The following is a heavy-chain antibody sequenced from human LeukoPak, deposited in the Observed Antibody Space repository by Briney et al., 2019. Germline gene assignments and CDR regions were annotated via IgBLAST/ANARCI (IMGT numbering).Heavy chain of an antibody. Sequence: ASVKVSCKASGYTFTGYYMHWVRQAPGQGLEWMGWINPNSGGTNYAQKFQGRFTMTGDTSISTAYMELSRLRSDDTAVYYCARTYITSPFDYWGQGTLVTVSS. J-gene: IGHJ4*02. CDR1: GYTFTGYY. CDR2: INPNSGGT. CDR3: ARTYITSPFDY. V-gene: IGHV1-2*02. D-gene: IGHD3-16*01.